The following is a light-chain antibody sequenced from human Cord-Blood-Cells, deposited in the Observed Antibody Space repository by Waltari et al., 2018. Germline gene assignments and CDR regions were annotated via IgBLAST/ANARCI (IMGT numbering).Light chain of an antibody. J-gene: IGLJ2*01. V-gene: IGLV2-14*01. CDR1: TSDAGGYNS. CDR3: SSYTSSSTVV. Sequence: QSALTQPASVSGSPGKSITLSCTGTTSDAGGYNSVSWYQQHPGKAPQLMIYEVSNRPSGVSNRFSGSKSGNTASLTISGLQAEDEADYYCSSYTSSSTVVFGGGTKLTVL. CDR2: EVS.